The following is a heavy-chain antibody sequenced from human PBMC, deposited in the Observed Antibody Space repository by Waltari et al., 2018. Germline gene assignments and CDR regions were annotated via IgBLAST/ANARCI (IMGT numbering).Heavy chain of an antibody. CDR1: GGSISSGSYY. Sequence: QVQLQESGPGLVKPSQTLSLTCTVSGGSISSGSYYWSWIRQTAGKGLEWIWRIYTSGSTNYNPSLKSRVTISVDTSKNPFSLKLSSVTAADTAVYYCASQAAAGRFGDYWGQGTLVTVSS. CDR2: IYTSGST. D-gene: IGHD6-13*01. V-gene: IGHV4-61*02. J-gene: IGHJ4*02. CDR3: ASQAAAGRFGDY.